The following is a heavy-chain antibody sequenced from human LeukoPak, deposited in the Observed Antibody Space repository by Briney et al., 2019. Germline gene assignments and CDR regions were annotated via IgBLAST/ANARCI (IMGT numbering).Heavy chain of an antibody. D-gene: IGHD3-22*01. J-gene: IGHJ4*02. CDR1: GGSISSSSSY. Sequence: PSETLSLTCTVSGGSISSSSSYWSWIRQPAGKGLEWIGRIYTSGSTNYNPSLKSRVTMSVDTSKSQFSLKLSSVTAADTAVYYCARESYYYDSSGYYPYYFDYWGQGTLVTVSS. V-gene: IGHV4-61*02. CDR2: IYTSGST. CDR3: ARESYYYDSSGYYPYYFDY.